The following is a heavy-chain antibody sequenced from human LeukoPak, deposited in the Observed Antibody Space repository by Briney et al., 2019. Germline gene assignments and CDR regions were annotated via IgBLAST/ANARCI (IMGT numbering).Heavy chain of an antibody. V-gene: IGHV1-69*05. CDR2: IIPIFGTA. J-gene: IGHJ4*02. Sequence: SVKVSCKASGGTFSSYGISWVRQAPGQGLEWMGGIIPIFGTANYAQKFQGRVTITTDESTSTAYMELSSLRSEDTAVYYCAGYRHSSIAARAVDYWGQGTLVTVSS. CDR1: GGTFSSYG. CDR3: AGYRHSSIAARAVDY. D-gene: IGHD6-6*01.